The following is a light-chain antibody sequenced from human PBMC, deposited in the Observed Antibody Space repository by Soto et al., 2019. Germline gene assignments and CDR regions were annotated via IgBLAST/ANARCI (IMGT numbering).Light chain of an antibody. CDR3: QQFKDYVWT. CDR1: RRIRGY. Sequence: ETHFTHSPSFLSGSVGGRFTMSXLVIRRIRGYFGWYQQKPGTAPSIXXDAXATLERGGPSRLSGSGSATEFTLIISNLQPDDFATYYCQQFKDYVWTFGQGTKVDI. CDR2: AXA. J-gene: IGKJ1*01. V-gene: IGKV1-9*01.